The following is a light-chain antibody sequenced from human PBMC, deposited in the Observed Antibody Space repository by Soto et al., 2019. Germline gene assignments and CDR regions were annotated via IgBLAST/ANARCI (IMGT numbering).Light chain of an antibody. CDR1: QSVSSSY. CDR2: GAS. V-gene: IGKV3-20*01. CDR3: QQYGSSPLT. Sequence: EIVLTQSPGTLSLSPGEIATLSCRASQSVSSSYLAWYQQKPGQAPRLLIYGASRRATGFPDRFSGSGSGTDFTLAIGRLEPEDFGVYYCQQYGSSPLTFGGGTEVEIK. J-gene: IGKJ4*01.